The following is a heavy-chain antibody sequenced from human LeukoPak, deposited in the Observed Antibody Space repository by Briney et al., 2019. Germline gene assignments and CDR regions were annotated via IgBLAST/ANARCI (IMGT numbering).Heavy chain of an antibody. J-gene: IGHJ5*02. CDR1: GGSSSSSRYY. CDR2: IYYSGST. Sequence: PSETLSLTCTVSGGSSSSSRYYWGWIRQPPGKGLEWIGSIYYSGSTYYNPSLKSRVTISVDTSKNQFSLKLSSVTAADTAVYYCARHPYQLLWLSWFDPWCQGTLVTVSS. V-gene: IGHV4-39*01. D-gene: IGHD2-2*01. CDR3: ARHPYQLLWLSWFDP.